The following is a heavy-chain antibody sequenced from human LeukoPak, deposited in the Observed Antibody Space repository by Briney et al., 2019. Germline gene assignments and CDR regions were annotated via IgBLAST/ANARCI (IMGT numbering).Heavy chain of an antibody. Sequence: ASVKVSCKASGGTLKTYTINLVRQAPGQGLEWMGGIVPIFGATKYTQKFQGRVTITTDESTSTAYMELRSLKSEDTALYYCARGAGWNYRDAMDVWGKGTTVTVSS. D-gene: IGHD1-7*01. J-gene: IGHJ6*03. V-gene: IGHV1-69*05. CDR1: GGTLKTYT. CDR2: IVPIFGAT. CDR3: ARGAGWNYRDAMDV.